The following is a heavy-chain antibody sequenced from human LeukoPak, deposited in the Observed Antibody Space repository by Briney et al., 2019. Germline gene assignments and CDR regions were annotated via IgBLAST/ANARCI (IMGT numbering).Heavy chain of an antibody. CDR3: ARDLADYSDY. D-gene: IGHD2-21*01. CDR2: INPDGSTI. Sequence: GGSLRLSCAASGSTFSNYWVHWVRQAPGKGLVWVSRINPDGSTINYADSVKGRFTISRDNAKNTLYLQMNSLRAEDTAVYYCARDLADYSDYWGQGTLVTVSS. CDR1: GSTFSNYW. J-gene: IGHJ4*02. V-gene: IGHV3-74*01.